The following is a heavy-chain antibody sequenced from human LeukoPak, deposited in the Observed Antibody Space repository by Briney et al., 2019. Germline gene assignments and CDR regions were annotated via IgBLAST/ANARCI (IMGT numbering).Heavy chain of an antibody. J-gene: IGHJ6*03. CDR1: GFTFGDYA. CDR3: TRDRVDLVATTIYYYYMDV. D-gene: IGHD5-12*01. CDR2: IRSKAYGGTT. Sequence: GGSLRLSCTASGFTFGDYAMSWFRQAPGKGLEWVGFIRSKAYGGTTEYAASVKGRFTISRDDSKSIAYLQMNSLKTEDTAVYYCTRDRVDLVATTIYYYYMDVWGKGTTVTVSS. V-gene: IGHV3-49*03.